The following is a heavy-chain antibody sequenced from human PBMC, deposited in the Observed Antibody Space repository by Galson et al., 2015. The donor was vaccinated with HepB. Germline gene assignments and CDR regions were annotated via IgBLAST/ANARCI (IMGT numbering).Heavy chain of an antibody. Sequence: QSGAEVKKPGESLKISCKGSGYSFSNYWIGWVRQMPGKGLEWMGIIYPGDSDTRYSPSFQGQVTISADKSITTAYLQWSGLKASDTAIYYCARRNSVLGYFDLWGRGTLVTVSS. CDR1: GYSFSNYW. J-gene: IGHJ2*01. CDR2: IYPGDSDT. V-gene: IGHV5-51*01. CDR3: ARRNSVLGYFDL. D-gene: IGHD2/OR15-2a*01.